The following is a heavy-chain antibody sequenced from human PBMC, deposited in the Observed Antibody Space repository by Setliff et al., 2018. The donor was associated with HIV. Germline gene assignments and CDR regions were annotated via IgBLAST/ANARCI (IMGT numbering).Heavy chain of an antibody. Sequence: SVQVSCKASGGTFSSYAISWVRQAPGQGLEWMGGIIPIFGTANYAQKFQGRVTITTDESTRTAYMELSSLRSEDTAVYYCASAYCGGDCYSVGDAFDIWGQGTMVTVSS. V-gene: IGHV1-69*05. J-gene: IGHJ3*02. CDR1: GGTFSSYA. CDR2: IIPIFGTA. CDR3: ASAYCGGDCYSVGDAFDI. D-gene: IGHD2-21*02.